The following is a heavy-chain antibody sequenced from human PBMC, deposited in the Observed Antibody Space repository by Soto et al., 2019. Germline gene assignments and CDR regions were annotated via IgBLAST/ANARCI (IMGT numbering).Heavy chain of an antibody. CDR2: ISSSSSTI. CDR3: ARDGQGGGVVNWFDP. CDR1: GFTFSSYS. V-gene: IGHV3-48*01. Sequence: EVQLVESGGGLVQPGGSLRLSCAASGFTFSSYSMNWVRQAPGKGLEWVSYISSSSSTIYYADSVKGRFTISRDNAKNSLYLQMNSLRAEDTAMYYCARDGQGGGVVNWFDPWGQGTLVTVSS. D-gene: IGHD3-16*01. J-gene: IGHJ5*02.